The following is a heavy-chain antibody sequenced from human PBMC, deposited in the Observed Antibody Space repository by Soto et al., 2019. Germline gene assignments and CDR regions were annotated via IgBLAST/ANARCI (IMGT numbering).Heavy chain of an antibody. CDR2: ISAYNGNT. CDR3: ARTSGYSSTDNWFDP. D-gene: IGHD6-13*01. V-gene: IGHV1-18*01. Sequence: QVQLVQSGAEVKKPGASVKVSCKASGYTFTSYGISWVRQSPGQGLEWMGRISAYNGNTNNAQKFQGRVAVTTDTSTSTAYMELMNLRSADTAVYYCARTSGYSSTDNWFDPWGQGTLVTVSS. CDR1: GYTFTSYG. J-gene: IGHJ5*02.